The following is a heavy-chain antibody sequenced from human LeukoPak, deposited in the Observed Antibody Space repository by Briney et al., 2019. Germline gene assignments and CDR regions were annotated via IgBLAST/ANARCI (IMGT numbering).Heavy chain of an antibody. J-gene: IGHJ4*02. Sequence: SETLSLTCAVYGGSFSGYYWSWIRQPPGKGLEWIGEINHSGSTKYNPSLKSRVTISVDTSKKQFSLKLSSVTAADTAVYYCARTNNILYYFDYWGQGTLVTVSS. CDR1: GGSFSGYY. CDR3: ARTNNILYYFDY. CDR2: INHSGST. V-gene: IGHV4-34*01. D-gene: IGHD3-9*01.